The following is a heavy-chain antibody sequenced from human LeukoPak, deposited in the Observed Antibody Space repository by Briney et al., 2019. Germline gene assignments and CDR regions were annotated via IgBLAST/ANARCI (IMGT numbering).Heavy chain of an antibody. J-gene: IGHJ6*01. Sequence: KPGGSLRLSCAASGFTFSTFDMSWVRQPPGKGLEWIGEIYHSGSTNYNPSLKSRVTISVDKSNNQFSLRLSSVTAADTAVYYCATYINTGYYDMDVWGQGTTVTVSS. D-gene: IGHD1-1*01. CDR1: GFTFSTFDM. CDR3: ATYINTGYYDMDV. V-gene: IGHV4-4*02. CDR2: IYHSGST.